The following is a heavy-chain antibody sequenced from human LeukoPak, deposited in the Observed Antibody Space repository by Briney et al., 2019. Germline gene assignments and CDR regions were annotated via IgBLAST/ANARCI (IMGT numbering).Heavy chain of an antibody. CDR3: KKDRAPHSYGYTDY. J-gene: IGHJ4*02. CDR1: GFTVSSNE. Sequence: SGGSLRLSCAASGFTVSSNEMSWVRQAPGKGLEWVSSISGGSTYYADSRKGRFTISRDNSKNTLHLQMNSLRAEDTAVYYCKKDRAPHSYGYTDYWGQGTLVTVSS. CDR2: ISGGST. V-gene: IGHV3-38-3*01. D-gene: IGHD5-18*01.